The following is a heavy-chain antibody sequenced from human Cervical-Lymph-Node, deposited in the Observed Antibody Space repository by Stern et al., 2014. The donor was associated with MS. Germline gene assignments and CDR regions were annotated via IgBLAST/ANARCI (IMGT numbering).Heavy chain of an antibody. CDR2: IWDDGGNK. J-gene: IGHJ6*02. CDR3: VREEIADLEGILDV. Sequence: VQLVDSGGAVVQPGRSLRISCAASGFTLGSHGLHWVRQAPGKGLEWAAIIWDDGGNKYYADSVKGRFTISGDNSKNTLFLQMISLRVEDTAVYYCVREEIADLEGILDVWGQGTTVTVSS. D-gene: IGHD6-13*01. V-gene: IGHV3-33*01. CDR1: GFTLGSHG.